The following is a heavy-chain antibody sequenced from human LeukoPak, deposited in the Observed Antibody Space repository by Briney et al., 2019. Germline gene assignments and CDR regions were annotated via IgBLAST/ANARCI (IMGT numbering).Heavy chain of an antibody. CDR2: IYASGST. CDR3: ARDPNTNWFDP. D-gene: IGHD4/OR15-4a*01. Sequence: SETLSLTCTVSGGSISSYYWSWVRQPAGKGLEWIGRIYASGSTNYNPSLKSRVTMSVDTSKNQFSLKLSSVTAADTAMYYCARDPNTNWFDPWGQGTLVTGSS. CDR1: GGSISSYY. J-gene: IGHJ5*02. V-gene: IGHV4-4*07.